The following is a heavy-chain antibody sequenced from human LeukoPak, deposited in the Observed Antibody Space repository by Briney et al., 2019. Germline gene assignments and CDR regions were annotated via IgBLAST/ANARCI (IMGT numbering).Heavy chain of an antibody. D-gene: IGHD7-27*01. CDR2: IYYSGST. J-gene: IGHJ3*02. CDR1: GGSISSSSYY. CDR3: ARDSNWGRAFDI. Sequence: PSETLSLTCTVSGGSISSSSYYWRWIRQPPGKGLEWIGSIYYSGSTYYNPSLKSRVTISVDTSKNQFSLKLSSVPAADTAVYYCARDSNWGRAFDIWGQGTMVTVSS. V-gene: IGHV4-39*07.